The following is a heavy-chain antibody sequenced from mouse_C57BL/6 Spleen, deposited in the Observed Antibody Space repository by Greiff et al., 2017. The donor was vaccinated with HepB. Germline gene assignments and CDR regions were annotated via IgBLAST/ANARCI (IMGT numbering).Heavy chain of an antibody. Sequence: DVQLVESGGGLVKPGGSLKLSCAASGFTFSSYAMSWVRQTPEKRLEWVATISDGGSYTYYPDNVKGRFTISRDNAKNNLYLQMSHLKSEDTAMYYCARSNWDERAWFAYWGQGTLVTVSA. CDR2: ISDGGSYT. J-gene: IGHJ3*01. CDR3: ARSNWDERAWFAY. D-gene: IGHD4-1*01. V-gene: IGHV5-4*01. CDR1: GFTFSSYA.